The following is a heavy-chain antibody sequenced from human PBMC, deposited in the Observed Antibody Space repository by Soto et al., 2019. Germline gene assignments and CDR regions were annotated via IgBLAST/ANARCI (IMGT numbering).Heavy chain of an antibody. Sequence: QVQLVQSGAEVKKPGASVKVSCKASGYTFTSYDINWVRQATGQGLEWMGWMNPNSGNTGYAQKFQGRVTMTSNTSISTAYMELSSLRSEDTAGYYCARRVAAAGSRELDPWGQGTLVTVSS. D-gene: IGHD6-13*01. CDR2: MNPNSGNT. CDR3: ARRVAAAGSRELDP. V-gene: IGHV1-8*01. CDR1: GYTFTSYD. J-gene: IGHJ5*02.